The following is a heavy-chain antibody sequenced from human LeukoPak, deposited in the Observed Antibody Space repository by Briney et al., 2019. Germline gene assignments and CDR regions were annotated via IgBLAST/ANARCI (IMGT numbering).Heavy chain of an antibody. Sequence: SVKVSCKASGGTFISYAISWVRQAPGQGLEWMGGIIRLFGTANYAQKFQGRVTITADESTGTAYMELSSLRSEDTAMYFCARGRDQLPFSFDYWGQGTLVTVSS. CDR3: ARGRDQLPFSFDY. J-gene: IGHJ4*02. CDR1: GGTFISYA. CDR2: IIRLFGTA. V-gene: IGHV1-69*01. D-gene: IGHD2-2*01.